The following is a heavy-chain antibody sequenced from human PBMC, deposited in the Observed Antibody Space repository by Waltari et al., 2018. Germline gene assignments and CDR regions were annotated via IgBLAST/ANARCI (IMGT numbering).Heavy chain of an antibody. Sequence: EVELVESGGDLVQPGGSLRLSCAASGFSFSSYSMNGVRQAPGKGLEWISYISRGGTPIHYADSVKGRFTISRDNDKNALYLQMNSLRDEDTAVYFCASLQTSGSLFEIWGQGTLVTVSS. CDR2: ISRGGTPI. J-gene: IGHJ4*02. D-gene: IGHD1-26*01. CDR1: GFSFSSYS. V-gene: IGHV3-48*02. CDR3: ASLQTSGSLFEI.